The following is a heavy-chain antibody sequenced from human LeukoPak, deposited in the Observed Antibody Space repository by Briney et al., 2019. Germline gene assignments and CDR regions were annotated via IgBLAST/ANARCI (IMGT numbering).Heavy chain of an antibody. CDR3: AKDSGSYSNYETN. CDR2: IWYDGSNE. Sequence: GGSLRLSCAASGFTFSIYGMDWVRQAPGKGLECVAVIWYDGSNEYYADSVKGRFTISRDNSKNTLYLQMNSLRAEDTAVYYCAKDSGSYSNYETNWGQGTLVTVSS. J-gene: IGHJ4*02. D-gene: IGHD4-11*01. V-gene: IGHV3-33*06. CDR1: GFTFSIYG.